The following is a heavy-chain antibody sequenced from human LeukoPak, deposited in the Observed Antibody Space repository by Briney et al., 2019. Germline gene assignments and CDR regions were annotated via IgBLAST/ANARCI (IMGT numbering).Heavy chain of an antibody. J-gene: IGHJ4*02. CDR2: IKQDGSEK. CDR1: GFTFSSYW. Sequence: PGGSLRLSCAASGFTFSSYWMSWVRQAPGKGLEWVANIKQDGSEKYYVDSVKGRFTISRDNSKNTLYLQMNSLRAEDTAVYYCAKDRSRVAIRSIDYWGQGTLVTVSS. CDR3: AKDRSRVAIRSIDY. D-gene: IGHD3-3*01. V-gene: IGHV3-7*03.